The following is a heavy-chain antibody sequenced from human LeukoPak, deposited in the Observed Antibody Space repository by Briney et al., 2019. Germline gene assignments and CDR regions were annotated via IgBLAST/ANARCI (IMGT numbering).Heavy chain of an antibody. Sequence: GESLKIPCKGSGYSFTSYWIGWVRQMPGKGLEWMGIIYPGDSDTRYSPSFQGQVTISADKSISTAYLQWSSLKASDTAMYYCASGGQSSGWAHDAFDIWGQGTMVTVSS. CDR2: IYPGDSDT. D-gene: IGHD6-19*01. V-gene: IGHV5-51*01. CDR3: ASGGQSSGWAHDAFDI. J-gene: IGHJ3*02. CDR1: GYSFTSYW.